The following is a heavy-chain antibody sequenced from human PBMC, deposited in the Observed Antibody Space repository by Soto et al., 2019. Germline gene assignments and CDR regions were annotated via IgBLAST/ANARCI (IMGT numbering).Heavy chain of an antibody. V-gene: IGHV3-23*01. CDR1: GFTFSSYA. J-gene: IGHJ3*02. D-gene: IGHD3-22*01. CDR2: ISGSGGST. CDR3: AKGVTYYYDSSGYPNAFDI. Sequence: GGSLRLSCAASGFTFSSYAMSWVRQAPGKGLEWVSAISGSGGSTYYAGSVKGRFTISRDNSKNTLYLQMNSLRAEDTAVYYCAKGVTYYYDSSGYPNAFDIWGQGTMVTVSS.